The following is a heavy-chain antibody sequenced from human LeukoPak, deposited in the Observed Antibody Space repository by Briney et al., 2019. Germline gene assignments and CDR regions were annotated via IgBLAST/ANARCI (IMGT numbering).Heavy chain of an antibody. CDR1: GGSISSYY. J-gene: IGHJ4*02. V-gene: IGHV4-59*08. D-gene: IGHD6-19*01. CDR2: IYYSGST. CDR3: ARAYRSGWRPIDY. Sequence: SETLSLTCTVSGGSISSYYWSWIRQPPGKGLEWIGYIYYSGSTNYNPSLKSRVTISVDTSKNQFSLKLSSVTAADTAVYYCARAYRSGWRPIDYWGQGTLVTVSS.